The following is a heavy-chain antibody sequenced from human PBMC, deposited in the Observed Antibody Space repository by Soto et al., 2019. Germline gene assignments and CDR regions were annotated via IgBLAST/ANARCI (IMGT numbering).Heavy chain of an antibody. V-gene: IGHV3-53*04. CDR1: GFTVSSNY. CDR2: IYSGGST. CDR3: ARARFWAGGQLLWRLVRYWFDP. D-gene: IGHD2-2*01. Sequence: GGSLRLSCAASGFTVSSNYMSWVRQAPGKGLEWVSVIYSGGSTYYADSEKGRFTISRHNSKNTLYLQMNRLRAEDTAEYYCARARFWAGGQLLWRLVRYWFDPWGQGTLVTVAS. J-gene: IGHJ5*02.